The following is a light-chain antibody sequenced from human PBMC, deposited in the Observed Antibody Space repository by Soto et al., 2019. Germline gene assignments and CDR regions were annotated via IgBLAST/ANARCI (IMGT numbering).Light chain of an antibody. CDR3: HQYGSSSWT. CDR1: QSVVRN. V-gene: IGKV3-15*01. Sequence: EIVMTQSPATLSVSPGERVTLSCRASQSVVRNLAWYQQKPGQAPRLLIYDASIRATGIPDRYSGSGSGTQFTLTINGLQSEDFAVYYCHQYGSSSWTFGQGTKVEIK. J-gene: IGKJ1*01. CDR2: DAS.